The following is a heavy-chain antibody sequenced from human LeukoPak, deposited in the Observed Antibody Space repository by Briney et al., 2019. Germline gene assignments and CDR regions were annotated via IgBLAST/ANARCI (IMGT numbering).Heavy chain of an antibody. D-gene: IGHD2-2*02. CDR1: GGSISSSSYY. V-gene: IGHV4-39*07. J-gene: IGHJ3*02. CDR2: IYYSGST. CDR3: ARSGIVVVPAAIGAFDI. Sequence: PSETLSLTCTVSGGSISSSSYYWGWIRQPPGKGLEWIGSIYYSGSTYYNPSLKSRVTISVDTSKNQFSLKLSSVTAADTAVYYCARSGIVVVPAAIGAFDIWGQGTMVTVSS.